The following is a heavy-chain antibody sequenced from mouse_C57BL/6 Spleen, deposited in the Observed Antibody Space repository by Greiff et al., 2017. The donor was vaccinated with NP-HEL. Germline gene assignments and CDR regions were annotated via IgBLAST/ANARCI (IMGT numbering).Heavy chain of an antibody. CDR3: ARRGNYEFAY. V-gene: IGHV1-55*01. CDR2: IYPGSGST. Sequence: QVQLQQPGAELVKPGASVKMSCKASGYTFTSYWITWVTQRPGQGLEWIGDIYPGSGSTNYNEKFKSKATLTVDTSSSTAYMQLSSLTSEDAAVYYGARRGNYEFAYWGQGTLVTVSA. CDR1: GYTFTSYW. D-gene: IGHD2-1*01. J-gene: IGHJ3*01.